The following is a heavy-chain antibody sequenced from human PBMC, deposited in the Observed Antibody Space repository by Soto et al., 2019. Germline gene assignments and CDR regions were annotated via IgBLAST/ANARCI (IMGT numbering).Heavy chain of an antibody. J-gene: IGHJ4*02. CDR1: Y. D-gene: IGHD2-2*01. V-gene: IGHV4-59*01. Sequence: YWSCIRQPPGKGLEWIGYIYYSGSTNYNPSLKSRVTISVDTSKNQFSLKLSSVTAADTAVYYCARSRGYQRHFDYWGQGTLVTVSS. CDR3: ARSRGYQRHFDY. CDR2: IYYSGST.